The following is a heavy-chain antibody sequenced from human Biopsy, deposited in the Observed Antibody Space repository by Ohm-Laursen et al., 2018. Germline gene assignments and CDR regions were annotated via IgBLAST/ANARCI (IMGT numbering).Heavy chain of an antibody. CDR3: AKYDYSSSPRRYFDP. CDR2: LTGSGGST. J-gene: IGHJ5*02. Sequence: GSLRLSCSASGFTFRTYEMNWVRQATGKGLEWVSSLTGSGGSTYYADSVKGRFTISRDNSKNTLSLQMNSLRAEDTAVYYCAKYDYSSSPRRYFDPWGQGTLVTVSS. CDR1: GFTFRTYE. D-gene: IGHD6-6*01. V-gene: IGHV3-23*01.